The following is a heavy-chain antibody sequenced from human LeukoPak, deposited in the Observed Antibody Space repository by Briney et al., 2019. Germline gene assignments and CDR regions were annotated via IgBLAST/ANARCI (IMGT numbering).Heavy chain of an antibody. Sequence: PGGSLRLSCAASGFTFSSYGMHWVRQAPGKGLEWVAVIWYDGSNKYYADSVKGRFTISRDNSKNTLYLQMNSLRAEDTAVYYCAKDVDSSGYYNFDPWGQGTLVTVSS. CDR3: AKDVDSSGYYNFDP. J-gene: IGHJ5*02. CDR1: GFTFSSYG. CDR2: IWYDGSNK. D-gene: IGHD3-22*01. V-gene: IGHV3-33*06.